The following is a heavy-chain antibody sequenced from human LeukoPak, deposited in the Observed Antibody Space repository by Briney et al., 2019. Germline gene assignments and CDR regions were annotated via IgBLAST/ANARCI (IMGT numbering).Heavy chain of an antibody. CDR3: ARDYDYVWGTNVDY. V-gene: IGHV4-38-2*02. CDR1: GYSISSGYY. CDR2: IYHSGST. D-gene: IGHD3-16*01. Sequence: SETLSPTCTVSGYSISSGYYWGWIRQPPGKGLEWIGSIYHSGSTYYNPSLKSRVTISVDTSKNQFSLKLSSVTAADTAVYYCARDYDYVWGTNVDYWGQGTLVTVSS. J-gene: IGHJ4*02.